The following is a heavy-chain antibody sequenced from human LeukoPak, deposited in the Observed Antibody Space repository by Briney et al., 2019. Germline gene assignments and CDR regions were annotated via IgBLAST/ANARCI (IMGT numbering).Heavy chain of an antibody. D-gene: IGHD5-24*01. CDR1: GGSFSGYY. V-gene: IGHV4-34*01. CDR2: INHSGST. CDR3: ARGGDGYNWGYYYYYMDV. J-gene: IGHJ6*03. Sequence: SETLSLTCAVYGGSFSGYYWSWIRQPPGKGLEWIGEINHSGSTNYNPSLKSRVTISVDTSKNQFSLKLSSVTAADTAVYYCARGGDGYNWGYYYYYMDVWGKGTTVTVSS.